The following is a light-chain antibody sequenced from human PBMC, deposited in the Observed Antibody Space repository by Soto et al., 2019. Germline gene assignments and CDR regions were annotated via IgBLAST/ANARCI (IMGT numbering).Light chain of an antibody. Sequence: QSALTQPPSASGSPXXXXXXXXTGTKXDIGVYDFVSWYQHHPGKAPRLIIYEVVQRPSGVPDRFSGSKSGNTASLTVSGLQAADEADYFCKSYAGSNTYVFGSGTKVTVL. CDR3: KSYAGSNTYV. CDR2: EVV. CDR1: KXDIGVYDF. V-gene: IGLV2-8*01. J-gene: IGLJ1*01.